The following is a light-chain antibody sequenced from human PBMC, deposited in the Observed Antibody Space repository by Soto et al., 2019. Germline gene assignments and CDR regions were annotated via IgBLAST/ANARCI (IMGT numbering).Light chain of an antibody. J-gene: IGLJ2*01. V-gene: IGLV2-14*03. CDR3: SSYTSNYLV. Sequence: QSVLTQPASVSGSPGQSITISCTGTSSDVGGYNYVSWYQHHPGKAPKLMIYDVSHRPSGVSNRFSGSKSGNTASLTISGLQAEDEADYYCSSYTSNYLVFGGGTKLTVL. CDR2: DVS. CDR1: SSDVGGYNY.